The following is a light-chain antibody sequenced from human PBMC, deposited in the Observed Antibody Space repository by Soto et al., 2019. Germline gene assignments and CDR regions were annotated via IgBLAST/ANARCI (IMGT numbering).Light chain of an antibody. CDR3: KQYNKWPFT. Sequence: EIVMTQSPATLSVSPGERATLSCRASQSISSNLAWYQQKPGQAPRLLIYGASTRATGIPATFSCSGSGTEFTLTISSLQSEDFAVYYCKQYNKWPFTFGPGTKVDIK. J-gene: IGKJ3*01. CDR2: GAS. CDR1: QSISSN. V-gene: IGKV3-15*01.